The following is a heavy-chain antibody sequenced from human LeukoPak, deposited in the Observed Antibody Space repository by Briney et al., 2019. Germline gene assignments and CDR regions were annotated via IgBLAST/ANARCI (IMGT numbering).Heavy chain of an antibody. D-gene: IGHD2-15*01. J-gene: IGHJ3*02. CDR3: VRHLSAGRPAFDI. Sequence: PSETLSLTCTVSGGSINSNYWSWIRQPPGKGLEWIGYIYYSGSTNYNPSLKSRVTISVDTSNNKFSQKLTSLTAADTAVYYCVRHLSAGRPAFDIWGQGTMVTVSS. CDR1: GGSINSNY. CDR2: IYYSGST. V-gene: IGHV4-59*08.